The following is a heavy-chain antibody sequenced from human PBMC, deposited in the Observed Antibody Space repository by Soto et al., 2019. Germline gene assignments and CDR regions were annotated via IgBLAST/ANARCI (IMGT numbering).Heavy chain of an antibody. Sequence: EVRLLESGGGFVGPGWSLRLSCAASGFTFSNYPMTWVRQAPGKGLEWVSSISASGGSTYYPDSVKGRFTISRDNSKNTLYLQMNSLRADDTAVYYCAKEQIHFEADTSSIFDYWGQGTLVTVSS. D-gene: IGHD2-2*01. J-gene: IGHJ4*02. CDR1: GFTFSNYP. V-gene: IGHV3-23*01. CDR3: AKEQIHFEADTSSIFDY. CDR2: ISASGGST.